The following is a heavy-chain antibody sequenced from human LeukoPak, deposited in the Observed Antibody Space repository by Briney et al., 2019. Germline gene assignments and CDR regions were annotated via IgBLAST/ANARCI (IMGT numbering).Heavy chain of an antibody. D-gene: IGHD1-26*01. J-gene: IGHJ4*02. CDR1: GFIFSSYT. CDR2: MDSSGDR. Sequence: GGSLRLSCAASGFIFSSYTMTWVRQTPGKGLGWVSSMDSSGDRYYTDSVKGRFIISRDNSKNTLYLQMNSLRAEDTAVYYYARDFRGSWDYFDYWGQGTLVTVSS. CDR3: ARDFRGSWDYFDY. V-gene: IGHV3-23*01.